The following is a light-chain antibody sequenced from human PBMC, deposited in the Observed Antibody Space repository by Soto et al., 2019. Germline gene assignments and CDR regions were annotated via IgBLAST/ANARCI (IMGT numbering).Light chain of an antibody. J-gene: IGKJ5*01. V-gene: IGKV3-11*01. CDR3: QQRSNWPQIT. Sequence: EIVLTQSPTTLSLSPGERATLSCRASQSVSSYLAWYQQKPGQAPRLLIYDASNRATGIPARFSGSGSGTDFTLTISSLEPEDFAVNYCQQRSNWPQITFGQGTRLEIK. CDR2: DAS. CDR1: QSVSSY.